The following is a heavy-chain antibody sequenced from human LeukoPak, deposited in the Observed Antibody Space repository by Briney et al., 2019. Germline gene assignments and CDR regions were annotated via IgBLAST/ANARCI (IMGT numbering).Heavy chain of an antibody. CDR3: AKNPPYLQQLAHDAFDI. CDR2: ISYDGSNK. Sequence: PGRSLRLSCAASGFTFSSYGMHWVRQAPGKGLEWVAVISYDGSNKYYADSVKGRFTISRDNSKNTLYLQMNSLRAEDTAVYYCAKNPPYLQQLAHDAFDIWGQGTMVTVSS. CDR1: GFTFSSYG. V-gene: IGHV3-30*18. D-gene: IGHD6-13*01. J-gene: IGHJ3*02.